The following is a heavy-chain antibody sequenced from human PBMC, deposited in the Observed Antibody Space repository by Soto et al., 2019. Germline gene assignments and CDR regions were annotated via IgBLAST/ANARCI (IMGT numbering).Heavy chain of an antibody. D-gene: IGHD3-10*01. V-gene: IGHV3-30*18. CDR1: GFTFSNYG. J-gene: IGHJ2*01. CDR2: ISYDGENR. CDR3: AKLSGVGGDPYWHFDL. Sequence: QVQLVESGGGVVQPGGSLRLSCEASGFTFSNYGMHWVRRAPGKGLEWVAAISYDGENRHYAESVKGRFIISRDNSKNTLFLQMNSLSAADTAEYYCAKLSGVGGDPYWHFDLWGRGTLGTVSS.